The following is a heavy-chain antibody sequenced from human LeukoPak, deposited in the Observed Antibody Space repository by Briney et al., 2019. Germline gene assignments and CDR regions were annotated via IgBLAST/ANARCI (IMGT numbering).Heavy chain of an antibody. CDR3: ARDPGGSYGAYFDY. V-gene: IGHV3-7*05. CDR1: GFTFSSYW. J-gene: IGHJ4*02. CDR2: IKQDGSEK. Sequence: GGSLRLSCAASGFTFSSYWMSWVRQAPGKGLEWVANIKQDGSEKYYVDSVKGRFTISRDNAKNSLYLQMNSLRADDTAVYYCARDPGGSYGAYFDYWGQGTLVTVSS. D-gene: IGHD1-26*01.